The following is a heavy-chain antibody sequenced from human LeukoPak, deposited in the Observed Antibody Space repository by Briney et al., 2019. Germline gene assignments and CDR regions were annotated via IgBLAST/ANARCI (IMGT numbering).Heavy chain of an antibody. J-gene: IGHJ6*02. CDR3: ARDSMVRGVNYYYYGMDV. CDR1: GGSISSGDYY. V-gene: IGHV4-30-4*01. CDR2: IYYSGST. D-gene: IGHD3-10*01. Sequence: SETLSLTCTVSGGSISSGDYYWSWIRQPPGQGLEWIGYIYYSGSTYYNPSLKSRVTISVDTSKNQFSLKLTSVTAADTVVYYCARDSMVRGVNYYYYGMDVWGQGTTVTVSS.